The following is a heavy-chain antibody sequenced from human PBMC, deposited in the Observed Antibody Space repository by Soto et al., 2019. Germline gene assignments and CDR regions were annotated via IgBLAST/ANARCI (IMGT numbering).Heavy chain of an antibody. CDR3: ARHGGYSSSWYGYYYGMDV. CDR1: GGSFSGYY. D-gene: IGHD6-13*01. J-gene: IGHJ6*02. V-gene: IGHV4-34*01. Sequence: ASETLSLTCAVYGGSFSGYYWSWIRQPPGKGLEWIGEINHSGSTNYNPSLKSRVTISVDTSKNQFSLKLSSVTAADTAVYYCARHGGYSSSWYGYYYGMDVWGQGTTVTVSS. CDR2: INHSGST.